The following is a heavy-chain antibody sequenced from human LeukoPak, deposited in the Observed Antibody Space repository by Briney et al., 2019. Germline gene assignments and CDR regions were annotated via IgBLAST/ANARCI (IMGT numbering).Heavy chain of an antibody. Sequence: GGSLRLSCAASGFTFSNAWMSWVRQAPGKGLEWVGRIKSKTDGGTTDYAAPVKGRFTISRDDSKNTLYLQMNSLKTEDTAVYYCTTDAGYCSGGSCYSYFDYWGQGTLVTVSS. J-gene: IGHJ4*02. D-gene: IGHD2-15*01. CDR1: GFTFSNAW. CDR3: TTDAGYCSGGSCYSYFDY. CDR2: IKSKTDGGTT. V-gene: IGHV3-15*01.